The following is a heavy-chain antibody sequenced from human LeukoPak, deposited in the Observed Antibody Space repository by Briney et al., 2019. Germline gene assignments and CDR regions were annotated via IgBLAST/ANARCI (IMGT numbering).Heavy chain of an antibody. CDR1: GFTFSSYE. J-gene: IGHJ6*04. CDR2: ISSSGSTI. V-gene: IGHV3-48*03. CDR3: ARVGRYFDWLSYYYGMDV. D-gene: IGHD3-9*01. Sequence: GGSLRLSCAASGFTFSSYEMNWVRQAPGKGLEWVSYISSSGSTIYYADSVKGRFTISRDNAKNSLYLQMNSLRAEDTAVYYYARVGRYFDWLSYYYGMDVWGKGTTVTVSS.